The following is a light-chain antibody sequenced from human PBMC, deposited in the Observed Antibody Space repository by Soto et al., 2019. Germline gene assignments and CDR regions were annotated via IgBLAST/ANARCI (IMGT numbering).Light chain of an antibody. Sequence: QLVLTQSPSASASLGASVKLTCTVSSGHSNYAIAWHQQQPEKGPRFLMKLNSDGSHSKGDGIPDRFSGSSSGAERYLTISTLQSEDEADYYCQTWVTGIHIFGGGTKVTVL. CDR2: LNSDGSH. CDR3: QTWVTGIHI. J-gene: IGLJ2*01. CDR1: SGHSNYA. V-gene: IGLV4-69*01.